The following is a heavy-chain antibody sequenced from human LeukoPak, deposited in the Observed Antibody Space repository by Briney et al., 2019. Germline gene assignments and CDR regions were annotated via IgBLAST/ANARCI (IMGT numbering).Heavy chain of an antibody. V-gene: IGHV3-23*01. CDR3: AKSSGFPGGWFDP. J-gene: IGHJ5*02. CDR1: GFTFSSYA. CDR2: ISGSGGST. D-gene: IGHD3-16*01. Sequence: GGSLRLSCAASGFTFSSYAMNWVREAPGKGLEWVSAISGSGGSTYYADSVKGRFTISRDNSKNTLYLQMNSLRAEDTAVYYCAKSSGFPGGWFDPWGQGTLVTVSS.